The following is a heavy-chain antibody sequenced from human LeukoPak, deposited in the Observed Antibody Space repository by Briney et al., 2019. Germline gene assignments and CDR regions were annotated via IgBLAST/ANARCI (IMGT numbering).Heavy chain of an antibody. Sequence: SETLSLTCTVSGGSISSYYWSWMRQPPGKGLEWIGYIYYSGSTNYNPSLKSRVTISVDTSKNQFSLKLSPVTAADTAVYYCARSSPPFYYDSSGYSFDYWGQGTLVTVSS. CDR1: GGSISSYY. CDR2: IYYSGST. CDR3: ARSSPPFYYDSSGYSFDY. D-gene: IGHD3-22*01. J-gene: IGHJ4*02. V-gene: IGHV4-59*01.